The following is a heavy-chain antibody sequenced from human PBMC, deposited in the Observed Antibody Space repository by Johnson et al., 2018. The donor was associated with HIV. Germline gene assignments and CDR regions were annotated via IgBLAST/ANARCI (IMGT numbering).Heavy chain of an antibody. CDR1: GFTFSSYG. Sequence: QVQLVESGGGVVQPGGSLRLSCARSGFTFSSYGMHWVRQAPGKGLAWVSFLRYDGSDKHYADSVKGRFTISRDNSKNTVYLQTNSLRAEDSAVYYCARGSYYDSSGDAFDIWGQGTMVTVSS. CDR2: LRYDGSDK. D-gene: IGHD3-22*01. CDR3: ARGSYYDSSGDAFDI. J-gene: IGHJ3*02. V-gene: IGHV3-30*02.